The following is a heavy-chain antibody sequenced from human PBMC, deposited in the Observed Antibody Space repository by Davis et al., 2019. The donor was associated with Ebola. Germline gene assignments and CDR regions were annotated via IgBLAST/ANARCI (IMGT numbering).Heavy chain of an antibody. CDR3: ARDLDDYGGWDY. CDR1: GGSISSYY. J-gene: IGHJ4*02. CDR2: IYYSGST. V-gene: IGHV4-59*01. D-gene: IGHD4-23*01. Sequence: PSETLSLTCTVSGGSISSYYWSWIRQPPGKGLEWIGYIYYSGSTNYNPSLKSRVTISVDTSKNQFSLKLSSVTAADTAVYYCARDLDDYGGWDYWGQGTLVTVSS.